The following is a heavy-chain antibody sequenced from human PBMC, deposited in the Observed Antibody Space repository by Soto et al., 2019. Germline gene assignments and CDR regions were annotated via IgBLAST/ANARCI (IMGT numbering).Heavy chain of an antibody. CDR2: IIPIFGPA. CDR3: ARVVEMATIRYFDY. CDR1: GGTFSSYA. D-gene: IGHD5-12*01. V-gene: IGHV1-69*01. J-gene: IGHJ4*02. Sequence: QVQLVQSGAEVKKPGSSVKVSCKASGGTFSSYAISWVRQAPGQGLDWMGGIIPIFGPANYAQKFQGRVTITADESTSTAYMELSSLRSEDTAVYYCARVVEMATIRYFDYWGQGTLVTVSS.